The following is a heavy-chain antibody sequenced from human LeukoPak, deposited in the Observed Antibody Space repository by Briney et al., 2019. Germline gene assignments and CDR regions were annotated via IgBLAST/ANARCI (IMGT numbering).Heavy chain of an antibody. D-gene: IGHD3-16*01. J-gene: IGHJ6*02. CDR2: INPNSGGT. CDR1: GYTFTGYY. V-gene: IGHV1-2*02. Sequence: GASVKVSCKASGYTFTGYYMHWVRQAPGQGLEWMGWINPNSGGTNYAQKFQGRVTMTRDTSISTAYMELSRLRSDDTAVYYCARDANRDVWGSYYYGMDVWGQGTTVTVSS. CDR3: ARDANRDVWGSYYYGMDV.